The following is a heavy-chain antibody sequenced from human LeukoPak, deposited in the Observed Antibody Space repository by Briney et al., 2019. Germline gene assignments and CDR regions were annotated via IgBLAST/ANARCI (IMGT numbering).Heavy chain of an antibody. CDR3: ARSLSSSWYYYYGMDV. CDR2: MNPNSGNT. Sequence: GASVKVSCKASGYTFTSYDINWVRQATGQGLEWMGWMNPNSGNTGYAQKFQGRVTMTRNTSISTAYMELSSLRSEDTAVYYCARSLSSSWYYYYGMDVWGQGTTVTVSS. J-gene: IGHJ6*02. CDR1: GYTFTSYD. V-gene: IGHV1-8*01. D-gene: IGHD6-13*01.